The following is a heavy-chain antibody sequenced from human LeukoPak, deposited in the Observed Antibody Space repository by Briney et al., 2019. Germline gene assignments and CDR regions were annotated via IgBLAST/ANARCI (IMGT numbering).Heavy chain of an antibody. CDR2: IIPILGIT. V-gene: IGHV1-69*04. J-gene: IGHJ4*02. CDR1: GGTFSSYA. CDR3: ARAYGGNLGLYEYYFDY. Sequence: ASVKVSCKASGGTFSSYAISWVRQAPGQGLEWMGRIIPILGITNYAQKFQGRVTITADKSTSTAYMELSSLRSEDTAVYYCARAYGGNLGLYEYYFDYWGQGTLVTVSS. D-gene: IGHD4-23*01.